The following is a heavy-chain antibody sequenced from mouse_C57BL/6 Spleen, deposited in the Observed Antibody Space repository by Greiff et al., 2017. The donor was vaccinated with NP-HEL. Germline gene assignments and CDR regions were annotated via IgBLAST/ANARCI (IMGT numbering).Heavy chain of an antibody. D-gene: IGHD1-1*02. CDR2: IDPETGGT. V-gene: IGHV1-15*01. J-gene: IGHJ2*01. CDR1: GYTFTDYE. CDR3: TRKGLSYFDY. Sequence: VKLMESGAELVRPGASVTLSCKASGYTFTDYEMHWVKQTPVHGLEWIGAIDPETGGTAYNQKFKGKAILTADKSSSTAYMELRSLTSEDSAVYYCTRKGLSYFDYWGQGTTLTVSS.